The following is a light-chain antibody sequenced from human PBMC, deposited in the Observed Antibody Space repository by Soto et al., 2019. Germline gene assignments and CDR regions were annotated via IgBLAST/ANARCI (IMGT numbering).Light chain of an antibody. Sequence: QSALTQPASVSGSPGQSITISCTGTSSDVGGYKYVSWYQQYPAKAPKVMIYDVGRRPSGVPDRFSGSKSGNTASLTISGLQAEDEAVYFCCSYAGNKTVVFGGGTKLTVL. J-gene: IGLJ3*02. CDR2: DVG. CDR1: SSDVGGYKY. V-gene: IGLV2-11*01. CDR3: CSYAGNKTVV.